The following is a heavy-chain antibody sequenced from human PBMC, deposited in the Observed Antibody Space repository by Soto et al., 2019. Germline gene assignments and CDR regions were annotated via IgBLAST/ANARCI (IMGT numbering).Heavy chain of an antibody. Sequence: SETLSLTCTISGASISSSNWWSWVRQPPGKGLEWIGDIYHSETANYNPSLQSRVTISLDKPKNQFSLKLKSATATDTATYFCARWDAGDYFDASGQGTLVTVSS. D-gene: IGHD4-17*01. CDR3: ARWDAGDYFDA. CDR1: GASISSSNW. V-gene: IGHV4-4*02. J-gene: IGHJ5*02. CDR2: IYHSETA.